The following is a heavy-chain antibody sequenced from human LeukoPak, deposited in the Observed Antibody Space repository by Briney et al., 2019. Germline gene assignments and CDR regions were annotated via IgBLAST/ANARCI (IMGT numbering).Heavy chain of an antibody. CDR3: AKDRVSPGFNWFDP. V-gene: IGHV3-23*01. Sequence: GGSLRLSCAASGFTFSTYAMAWVRQAPGKGLEWVSAINGRGDNTYYADFVKGRFTISRDNSKSTVYLQMNSLRTEDTAVYYCAKDRVSPGFNWFDPWGQGTLVTVSS. CDR2: INGRGDNT. J-gene: IGHJ5*02. CDR1: GFTFSTYA. D-gene: IGHD2/OR15-2a*01.